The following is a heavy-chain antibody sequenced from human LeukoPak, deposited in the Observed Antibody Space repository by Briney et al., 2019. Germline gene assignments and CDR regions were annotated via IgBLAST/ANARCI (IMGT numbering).Heavy chain of an antibody. D-gene: IGHD3-9*01. Sequence: PGGSLRLSCAASGFTVSSNYMSWVRQAPGKGLEWVSVIYSGGSTYYADSVQGRFTISRDNSKNTLYLQMNSQRAEDTAVYYCATSTYYDILTGYSQAFDIWGQGTMVTVSS. CDR3: ATSTYYDILTGYSQAFDI. V-gene: IGHV3-53*01. CDR1: GFTVSSNY. J-gene: IGHJ3*02. CDR2: IYSGGST.